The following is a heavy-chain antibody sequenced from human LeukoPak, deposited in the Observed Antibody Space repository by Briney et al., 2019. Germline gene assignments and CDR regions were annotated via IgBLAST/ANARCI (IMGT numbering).Heavy chain of an antibody. J-gene: IGHJ4*02. V-gene: IGHV6-1*01. CDR3: ARDDRGYYFDY. Sequence: SQTLSLTCAISGDSVSGSSPAWNWIRQSPSRGLEWLGRTYYRSKWYYDYAVSVKSRITINPDTAKNQFSLQLTSVTPEDTAVYLCARDDRGYYFDYWGQGTLVTVSS. CDR2: TYYRSKWYY. CDR1: GDSVSGSSPA.